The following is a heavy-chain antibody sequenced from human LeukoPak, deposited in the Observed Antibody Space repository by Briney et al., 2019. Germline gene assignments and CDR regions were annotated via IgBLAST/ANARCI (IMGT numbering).Heavy chain of an antibody. J-gene: IGHJ5*02. Sequence: PSETLSLTCTVSGGSISSYYWSWIRQPPGKVLEWIGYIYYSGSTNYNPSLKSRVTISVDTSKNQFSLKLSSVTAADTAVYYCASLRFLEWLSPHNWFDPWGQGTLVTVSS. V-gene: IGHV4-59*01. CDR2: IYYSGST. CDR1: GGSISSYY. CDR3: ASLRFLEWLSPHNWFDP. D-gene: IGHD3-3*01.